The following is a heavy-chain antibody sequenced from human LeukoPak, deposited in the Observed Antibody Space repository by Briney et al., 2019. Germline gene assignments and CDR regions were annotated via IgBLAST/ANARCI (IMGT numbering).Heavy chain of an antibody. CDR1: GNTFTAYY. CDR3: ARASYGYPFY. D-gene: IGHD3-16*01. Sequence: ASVKVSCKASGNTFTAYYIHWVRQAPGQGPEWMGWINPNSGDTNYAQKFQGRVTMTRDTSIITAYMEVSRLTSDDTAVYYCARASYGYPFYWGQGTLVTVSS. CDR2: INPNSGDT. J-gene: IGHJ4*02. V-gene: IGHV1-2*02.